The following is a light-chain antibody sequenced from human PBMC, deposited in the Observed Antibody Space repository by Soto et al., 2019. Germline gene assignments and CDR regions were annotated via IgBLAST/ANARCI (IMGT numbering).Light chain of an antibody. Sequence: AIQVTQSPSSLSASVGDRVTITCRASQGIRNDLSWYQQKPGKAPKLLIYAASSLQSGVPSRFSGSGSGTDFTLTISSMQPEDFANYYCLQDYSFPRTFGGGTKVDIK. CDR1: QGIRND. CDR2: AAS. CDR3: LQDYSFPRT. V-gene: IGKV1-6*02. J-gene: IGKJ4*01.